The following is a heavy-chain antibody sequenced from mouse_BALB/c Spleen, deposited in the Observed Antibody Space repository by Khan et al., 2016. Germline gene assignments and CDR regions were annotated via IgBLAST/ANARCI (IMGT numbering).Heavy chain of an antibody. V-gene: IGHV1S34*01. CDR1: GYSFTGYY. Sequence: LVKTGASVKISRKATGYSFTGYYIHWVKQSHGKGLEWIGYISCYNGATNYNQKFRGKATFTVDTSSSTAYMQFNSLTSEDSAVYYYARGDYDGYYAMDYWGQGTSVTVSS. CDR3: ARGDYDGYYAMDY. J-gene: IGHJ4*01. CDR2: ISCYNGAT. D-gene: IGHD2-4*01.